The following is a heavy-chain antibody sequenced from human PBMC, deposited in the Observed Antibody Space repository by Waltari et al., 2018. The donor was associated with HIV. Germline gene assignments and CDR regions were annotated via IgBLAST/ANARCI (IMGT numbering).Heavy chain of an antibody. V-gene: IGHV4-34*01. J-gene: IGHJ5*02. Sequence: QVQLQQWGAGLLKPSETLSLTCAVYGGSFSGYYWSWIRQPPGKGLEWIGEINHSGSTNYNPALKSRVTISVDTSKNQFSLKLSSVTAADTAVYYCARGGLKYSSSSDWFDPWGQGTLVTVSS. D-gene: IGHD6-6*01. CDR3: ARGGLKYSSSSDWFDP. CDR2: INHSGST. CDR1: GGSFSGYY.